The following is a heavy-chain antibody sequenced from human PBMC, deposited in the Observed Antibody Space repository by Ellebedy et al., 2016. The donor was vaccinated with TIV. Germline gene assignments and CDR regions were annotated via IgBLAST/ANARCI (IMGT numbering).Heavy chain of an antibody. V-gene: IGHV3-48*03. CDR3: AGSPSTGY. J-gene: IGHJ4*02. CDR1: GFTFSSYE. Sequence: PGGSLRLSCAASGFTFSSYEMNWVRQAPGKGLEWVSYISSSGSTIYYADSVKGRSTISRDKSKNTLYLQMNSLRAEDTAVYYCAGSPSTGYWGRGTLVTVSS. D-gene: IGHD4-17*01. CDR2: ISSSGSTI.